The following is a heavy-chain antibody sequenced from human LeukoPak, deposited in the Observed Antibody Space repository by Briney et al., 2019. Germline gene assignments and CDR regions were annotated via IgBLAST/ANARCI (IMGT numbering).Heavy chain of an antibody. CDR2: IYSSGST. J-gene: IGHJ4*02. CDR3: ARDEYSSGLGY. D-gene: IGHD6-19*01. CDR1: GGSMNSYY. V-gene: IGHV4-59*01. Sequence: PSETLSLTCTVSGGSMNSYYWSWIRQPPGKGLEWIGYIYSSGSTNYNPSLKSRVTISVDTSKNQFSLKVSSVTAADTAVYYCARDEYSSGLGYWGQGTLVTVSS.